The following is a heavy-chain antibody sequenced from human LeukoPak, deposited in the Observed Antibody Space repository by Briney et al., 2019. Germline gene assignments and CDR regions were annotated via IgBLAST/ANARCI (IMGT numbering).Heavy chain of an antibody. J-gene: IGHJ3*02. Sequence: SETLSLTCTVSGGSISTYYWSWIRQPPGKGLEWIGYIYYSGSTNYNPSLKSRVTTSVDTSKNQFSLKLSSVTAADTAVFYCARPVAGTVDAFDIWGQGTMVTVSS. CDR1: GGSISTYY. CDR3: ARPVAGTVDAFDI. CDR2: IYYSGST. V-gene: IGHV4-59*08. D-gene: IGHD6-19*01.